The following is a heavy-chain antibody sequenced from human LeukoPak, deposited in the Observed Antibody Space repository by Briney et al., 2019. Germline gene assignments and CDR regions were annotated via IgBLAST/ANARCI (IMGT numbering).Heavy chain of an antibody. CDR1: GFTVSSNY. CDR3: ASEVRFDFDY. J-gene: IGHJ4*02. Sequence: PGGSLRLSCAASGFTVSSNYMSWVRQAPGKGLEWVSVIYSGGSTNYADSVKGRFTISRDNSKNTLYLQMNSLRAEDTAVYYCASEVRFDFDYWGQGTLVTVSS. V-gene: IGHV3-66*01. CDR2: IYSGGST. D-gene: IGHD3-10*01.